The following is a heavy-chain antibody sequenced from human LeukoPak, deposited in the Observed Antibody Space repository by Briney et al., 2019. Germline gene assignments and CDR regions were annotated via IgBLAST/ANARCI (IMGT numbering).Heavy chain of an antibody. CDR1: GFTFGDYA. Sequence: GGSLRLSCTASGFTFGDYAMSWFRQAPGKGLEWVGFIRSKAYGGTTEYAASVKGRFTISRDDSKSIAYLQMNSLKTEDTAVYYCTRVPSAYYYDSSGYISEGYWGQGTLVTVSS. CDR2: IRSKAYGGTT. CDR3: TRVPSAYYYDSSGYISEGY. D-gene: IGHD3-22*01. V-gene: IGHV3-49*03. J-gene: IGHJ4*02.